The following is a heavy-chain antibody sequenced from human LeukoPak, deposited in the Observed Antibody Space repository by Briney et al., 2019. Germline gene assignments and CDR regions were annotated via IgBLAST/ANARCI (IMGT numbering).Heavy chain of an antibody. CDR2: ISGSGGST. D-gene: IGHD2-2*02. J-gene: IGHJ3*02. Sequence: GGSLRLSCAASGFTFSSYSMSWVRQAPGTGLEGVSVISGSGGSTYYADSVKGRFTISRDNSKNTLYLQMNSLRAEDTAVYYCAKKSGYQLLYGAFDIWGQGRMVTV. CDR1: GFTFSSYS. V-gene: IGHV3-23*01. CDR3: AKKSGYQLLYGAFDI.